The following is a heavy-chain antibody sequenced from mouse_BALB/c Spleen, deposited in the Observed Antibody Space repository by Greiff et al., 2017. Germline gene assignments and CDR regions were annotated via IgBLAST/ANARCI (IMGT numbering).Heavy chain of an antibody. V-gene: IGHV14-3*02. CDR1: GFNITDTY. Sequence: VQLQQSGAELVKPGASVKLSCTASGFNITDTYMHWVKQRPEQGLEWIGRIDPANGNTKYDPKFQGKATITADTSSNTAYLQLSSLTSEDTAVYYGAREYRCEVYYAMDYWGQGTSVTVSS. D-gene: IGHD2-14*01. CDR3: AREYRCEVYYAMDY. CDR2: IDPANGNT. J-gene: IGHJ4*01.